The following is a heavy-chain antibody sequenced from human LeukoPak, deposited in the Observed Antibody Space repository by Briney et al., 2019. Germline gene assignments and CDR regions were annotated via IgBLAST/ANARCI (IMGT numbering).Heavy chain of an antibody. V-gene: IGHV4-34*01. CDR2: INHSGST. Sequence: SETLSLTCAVYGGSFSGYYWSWIRQPPGKGLEWIGEINHSGSTNYNPSLKSRVTISVDTSKNQFSLKLSSVTAADTAVYYCARYSSGWSSEKGGDYWGQGTLVTVSS. CDR3: ARYSSGWSSEKGGDY. J-gene: IGHJ4*02. CDR1: GGSFSGYY. D-gene: IGHD6-19*01.